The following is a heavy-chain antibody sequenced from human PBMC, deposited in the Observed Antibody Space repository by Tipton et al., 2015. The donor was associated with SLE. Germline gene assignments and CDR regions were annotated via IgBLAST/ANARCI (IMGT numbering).Heavy chain of an antibody. Sequence: TLSFTCTVSGGSISSGDYYWSWIRQPPGKGLEWIGEINHSGSTNYNPSLKSRVTISVDTSKNQFSLKLSSVTAADTAVYYCARGQRIVGATDFDYWGQGTLVTVSS. CDR1: GGSISSGDYY. J-gene: IGHJ4*02. D-gene: IGHD1-26*01. CDR2: INHSGST. V-gene: IGHV4-30-4*01. CDR3: ARGQRIVGATDFDY.